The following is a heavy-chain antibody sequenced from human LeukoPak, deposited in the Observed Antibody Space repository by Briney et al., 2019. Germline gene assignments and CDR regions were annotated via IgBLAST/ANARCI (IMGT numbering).Heavy chain of an antibody. Sequence: GGSLRLSCAASGFTFSDYYMSWIRQAPGKGLEWVSYISSSGSTIYYADSVKGRFTISRDNAKNSLYLQMNSLRAEDTAVYYCAKDGRGYGSGSANWYFDLWGRGTLVTVSS. D-gene: IGHD3-10*01. CDR3: AKDGRGYGSGSANWYFDL. CDR1: GFTFSDYY. CDR2: ISSSGSTI. J-gene: IGHJ2*01. V-gene: IGHV3-11*04.